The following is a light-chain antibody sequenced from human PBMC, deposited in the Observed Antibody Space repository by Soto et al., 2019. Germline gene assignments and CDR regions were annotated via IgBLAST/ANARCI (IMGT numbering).Light chain of an antibody. CDR3: QQRSNS. CDR1: QSVSSY. J-gene: IGKJ1*01. CDR2: DAS. Sequence: EIVLTQSPATLSLSPGERATLSCRASQSVSSYLAWYQQKPGQAPRLLIYDASNRATGIPARFSGSGSGTEFTLTISSLEPEDFAVYYCQQRSNSFGQGTKVEIK. V-gene: IGKV3-11*01.